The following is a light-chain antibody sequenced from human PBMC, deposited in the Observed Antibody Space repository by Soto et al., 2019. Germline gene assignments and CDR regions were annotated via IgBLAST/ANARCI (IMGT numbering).Light chain of an antibody. V-gene: IGLV2-14*01. Sequence: QSALTQPASVSGSPGQSITLLCTGTSSDVGGYNCVSWYQQHPGKAPKLMIHDVTNRPSGVSNRFSGSKSGNTASLTISGLHAEDEADYYCSSSTSSSSYVFGTGTKLTVL. CDR3: SSSTSSSSYV. J-gene: IGLJ1*01. CDR1: SSDVGGYNC. CDR2: DVT.